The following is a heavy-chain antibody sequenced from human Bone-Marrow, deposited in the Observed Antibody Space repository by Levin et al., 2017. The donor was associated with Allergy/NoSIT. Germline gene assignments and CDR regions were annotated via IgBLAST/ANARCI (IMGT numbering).Heavy chain of an antibody. Sequence: KPSETLSLTCTVSGGSISSSDYYWGWIRQTPGKGLDWIGSIYYSGSTNYKPSLKSRLTISVDTSKNQFSLRLRSMTATDTAVYYCARLGYYFEASGYNIDYWGQGTLVTVSS. D-gene: IGHD3-22*01. V-gene: IGHV4-39*01. J-gene: IGHJ4*02. CDR2: IYYSGST. CDR3: ARLGYYFEASGYNIDY. CDR1: GGSISSSDYY.